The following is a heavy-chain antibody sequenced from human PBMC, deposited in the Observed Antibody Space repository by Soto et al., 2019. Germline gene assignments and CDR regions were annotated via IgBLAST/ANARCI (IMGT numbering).Heavy chain of an antibody. V-gene: IGHV3-49*03. CDR1: GFTFGDYA. Sequence: GGSLRLSCTASGFTFGDYAMSWFRQAPGKGLEWVGFIRSKAYGGTTEYAASVKGRFTISRDDSKSIAYLQMNSLKTEDTAVNYCTRWYIWGSYRPPFDYWGQGTLVTVSS. CDR2: IRSKAYGGTT. CDR3: TRWYIWGSYRPPFDY. J-gene: IGHJ4*02. D-gene: IGHD3-16*02.